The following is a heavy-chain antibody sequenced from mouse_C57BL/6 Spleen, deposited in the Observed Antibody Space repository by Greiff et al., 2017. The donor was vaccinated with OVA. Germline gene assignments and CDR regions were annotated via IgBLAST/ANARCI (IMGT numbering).Heavy chain of an antibody. CDR1: GYTFTDYE. Sequence: VQLQQSGAELVRPGASVTLSCKASGYTFTDYEMHWVKQTPVHGLEWIGAIDPETGGTAYNQKFKGKAILTADKSSSTAYMERRSLTSEDSAVDYCTRDYGSSPWFAYWGQGTLVTVSA. D-gene: IGHD1-1*01. CDR2: IDPETGGT. V-gene: IGHV1-15*01. CDR3: TRDYGSSPWFAY. J-gene: IGHJ3*01.